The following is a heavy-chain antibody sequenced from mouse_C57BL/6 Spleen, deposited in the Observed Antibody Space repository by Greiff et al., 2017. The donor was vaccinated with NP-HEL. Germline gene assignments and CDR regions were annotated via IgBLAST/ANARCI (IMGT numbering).Heavy chain of an antibody. D-gene: IGHD1-1*01. V-gene: IGHV1-61*01. CDR3: ARGRGTVVATDFDV. CDR2: IYPSDSET. CDR1: GYTFTSYW. J-gene: IGHJ1*03. Sequence: VQLQQPGAELVRPGSSVKLSCKASGYTFTSYWMDWVKQRPGQGLEWIGNIYPSDSETHYNQKFKDKATLTVDKSSSTAYMQLSSLTSEDSAVYYCARGRGTVVATDFDVWGTGTTVTVSS.